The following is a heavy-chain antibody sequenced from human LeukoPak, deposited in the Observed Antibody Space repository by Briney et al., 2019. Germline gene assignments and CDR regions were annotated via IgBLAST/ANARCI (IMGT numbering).Heavy chain of an antibody. CDR1: SGSISSLY. D-gene: IGHD3-3*01. Sequence: PSQSLSLTCTVSSGSISSLYRSWIRQPPGEGLGWDGSTYYSVGTNYNPSHKSRVTISVDTSKHQFSLKLSSVTAADTAVYYCARKYYDVWSGPVYPYYYYYKDVWGKGTPVTVSS. J-gene: IGHJ6*03. CDR3: ARKYYDVWSGPVYPYYYYYKDV. V-gene: IGHV4-59*11. CDR2: TYYSVGT.